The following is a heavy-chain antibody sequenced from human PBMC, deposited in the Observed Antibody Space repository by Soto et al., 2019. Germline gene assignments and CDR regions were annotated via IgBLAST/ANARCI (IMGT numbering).Heavy chain of an antibody. J-gene: IGHJ5*02. CDR1: GFISSNFD. Sequence: GGSLRLSCGASGFISSNFDMHWVRQTTEKGLEWVSGIGFAGDTNYSGSVKGRFTISRENAKNSLFLQMNSLRVGDTAVYYCVRGLPGGFDPWGQGTLVTVSS. V-gene: IGHV3-13*01. CDR3: VRGLPGGFDP. D-gene: IGHD3-10*01. CDR2: IGFAGDT.